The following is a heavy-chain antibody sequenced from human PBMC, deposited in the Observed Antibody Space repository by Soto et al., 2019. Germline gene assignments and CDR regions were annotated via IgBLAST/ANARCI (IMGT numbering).Heavy chain of an antibody. J-gene: IGHJ6*02. V-gene: IGHV5-10-1*01. Sequence: GGLKKSCKGFGFNFYTYSVSRVRQMPGESPEGEGRIDPSDSYTNYSPSFQGHVTISADKSISTAYLQWSSLKASDTAMYYCASCGNTENLWFGELDIVCGMDVWGQGTTVTVSS. CDR2: IDPSDSYT. CDR1: GFNFYTYS. D-gene: IGHD3-10*01. CDR3: ASCGNTENLWFGELDIVCGMDV.